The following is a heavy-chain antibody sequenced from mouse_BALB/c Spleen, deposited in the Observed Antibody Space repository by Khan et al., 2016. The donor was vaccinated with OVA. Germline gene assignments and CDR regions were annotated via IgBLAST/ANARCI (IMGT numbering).Heavy chain of an antibody. CDR2: ISYSGHT. D-gene: IGHD1-1*01. CDR3: ARVYGGDFDY. V-gene: IGHV3-2*02. J-gene: IGHJ2*01. CDR1: GYSITSDYA. Sequence: EVQLVESGPGLVKPSQSLSLTCTVTGYSITSDYAWNWIRQFPGNKLEWMGFISYSGHTNYNPSLKSRISITRDTSKNQFFLQLNSVTTEDTAIYYCARVYGGDFDYWGQGTTLTVSS.